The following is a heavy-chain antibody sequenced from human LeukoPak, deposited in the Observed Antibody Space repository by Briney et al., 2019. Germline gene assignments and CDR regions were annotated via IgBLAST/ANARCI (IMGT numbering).Heavy chain of an antibody. CDR2: IYYSGST. J-gene: IGHJ4*02. CDR1: GGSISSYY. CDR3: ARGPDFWSDKTIDY. V-gene: IGHV4-59*01. Sequence: PSETLSLTCTVSGGSISSYYWSWIRQPPGKGLEWIGYIYYSGSTNYNPSLKSRVTISVDTSKNQFSLKLSSVTAADTAVYHCARGPDFWSDKTIDYWGQGTLVTVSS. D-gene: IGHD3-3*01.